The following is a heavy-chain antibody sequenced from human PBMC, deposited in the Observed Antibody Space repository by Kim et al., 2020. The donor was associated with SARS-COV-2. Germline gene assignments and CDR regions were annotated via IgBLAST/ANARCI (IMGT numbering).Heavy chain of an antibody. D-gene: IGHD2-15*01. CDR2: IYPGDSDT. V-gene: IGHV5-51*01. J-gene: IGHJ6*02. CDR3: ARSEGYCSGGSCSQAYYYYGMDV. Sequence: GESLKISCKGSGYSFTSYWIGWVRQMPGKGLEWMGIIYPGDSDTRYSPSFQGRVTISADKSISTAYLQWSSLKASDTAMYYCARSEGYCSGGSCSQAYYYYGMDVWGQGTTVTVSS. CDR1: GYSFTSYW.